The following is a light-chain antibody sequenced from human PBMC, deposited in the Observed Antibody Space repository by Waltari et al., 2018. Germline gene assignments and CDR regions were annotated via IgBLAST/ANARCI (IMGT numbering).Light chain of an antibody. J-gene: IGLJ3*02. CDR3: QTGGHGTWV. Sequence: QRQEKGPRLLMKVDRDGSRSGGGEVPDRFSGSSCGAERYLIISSLQSEDEADYYCQTGGHGTWVFGGGTKLTVL. V-gene: IGLV4-69*01. CDR2: VDRDGSR.